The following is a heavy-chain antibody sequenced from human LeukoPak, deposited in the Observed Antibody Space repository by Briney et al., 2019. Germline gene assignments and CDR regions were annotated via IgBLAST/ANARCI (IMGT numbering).Heavy chain of an antibody. D-gene: IGHD3-10*01. CDR1: GGSISSYY. Sequence: PSETLSLTCTVSGGSISSYYWSWIRQPAGKGLEWIGRIYTSGGTNYNPSLKSRVTMSVDTSNNQFSLKLSSVTAADTAVYYCARGLLWFGPRYYYYYMDVWGKGTTVTVSS. J-gene: IGHJ6*03. V-gene: IGHV4-4*07. CDR2: IYTSGGT. CDR3: ARGLLWFGPRYYYYYMDV.